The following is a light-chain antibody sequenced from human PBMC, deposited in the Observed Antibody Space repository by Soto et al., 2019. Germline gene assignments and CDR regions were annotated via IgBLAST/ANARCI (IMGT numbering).Light chain of an antibody. CDR1: QNVGIN. J-gene: IGKJ2*01. CDR3: LQYNDWPYT. CDR2: GKS. Sequence: EIVVTQSPATLSVSPRDRATLSCTASQNVGINLAWYQQKPGQAPRLLIYGKSTRATGIPDRFSGIASGTEFTLAISSLQSEDFALYYCLQYNDWPYTFGQGTKLEIK. V-gene: IGKV3-15*01.